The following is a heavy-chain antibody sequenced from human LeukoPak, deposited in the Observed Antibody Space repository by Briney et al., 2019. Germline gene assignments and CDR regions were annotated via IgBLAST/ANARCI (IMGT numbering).Heavy chain of an antibody. CDR2: ISWNSGSI. CDR3: AKDYLYDSSGYYAWSAFDI. J-gene: IGHJ3*02. CDR1: GFTFDDYA. D-gene: IGHD3-22*01. V-gene: IGHV3-9*01. Sequence: GGSLRLSCAASGFTFDDYAMHWVRQAPGKGLEWVSGISWNSGSIGYADSVKGRFTISRDNAKNSLYLQMNSLRAEDTALYYCAKDYLYDSSGYYAWSAFDIWGQGTMVTVSS.